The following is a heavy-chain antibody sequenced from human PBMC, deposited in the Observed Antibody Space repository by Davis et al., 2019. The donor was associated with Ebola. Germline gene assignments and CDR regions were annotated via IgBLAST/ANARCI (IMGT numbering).Heavy chain of an antibody. CDR2: IKQDGSEK. Sequence: GSLKISCAASGFTFSSYWMSWVRQAPGKGLEWVANIKQDGSEKYYVDSVKGRFTISRDYSKNTLSLQMNSLRAEDTAVYYCAKADPQQYFDYWGQGTLVTVSS. J-gene: IGHJ4*02. CDR3: AKADPQQYFDY. CDR1: GFTFSSYW. V-gene: IGHV3-7*01.